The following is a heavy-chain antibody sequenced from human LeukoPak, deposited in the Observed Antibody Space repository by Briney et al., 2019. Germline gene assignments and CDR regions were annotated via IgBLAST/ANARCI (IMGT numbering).Heavy chain of an antibody. V-gene: IGHV4-39*01. D-gene: IGHD4-11*01. Sequence: SETLSLTCTVSGGSISSSSYYWGWIRQPPGKGLEWVGGIYYSGSTYYNQTLKSRVTISVDTSKNQFSLKLSSVTAADTAVYYCARGWYSNSNYYYYYGMDVWGQGTTVTVSS. CDR2: IYYSGST. CDR1: GGSISSSSYY. CDR3: ARGWYSNSNYYYYYGMDV. J-gene: IGHJ6*02.